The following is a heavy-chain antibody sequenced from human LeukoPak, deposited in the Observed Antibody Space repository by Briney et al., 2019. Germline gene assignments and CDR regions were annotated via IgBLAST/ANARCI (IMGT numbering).Heavy chain of an antibody. V-gene: IGHV3-21*01. CDR3: ARDLAEMATISFDY. CDR1: GFTFSSYS. J-gene: IGHJ4*02. CDR2: ICSSSSYI. D-gene: IGHD5-24*01. Sequence: GGSLRLSCAASGFTFSSYSMNWVRQAPGKGLEWVSSICSSSSYIYYADSVKGRFTISRDNAKNSLYLQMNSLRAEDTAVYYCARDLAEMATISFDYWGQGTLVTVSS.